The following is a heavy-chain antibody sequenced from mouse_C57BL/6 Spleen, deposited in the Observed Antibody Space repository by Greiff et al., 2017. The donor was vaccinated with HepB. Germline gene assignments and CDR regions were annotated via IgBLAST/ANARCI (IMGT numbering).Heavy chain of an antibody. D-gene: IGHD2-1*01. CDR3: ARDYYGNPYWYFDV. J-gene: IGHJ1*03. CDR1: GFTFSDYG. Sequence: EVQRVESGGGLVKPGGSLKLSCAASGFTFSDYGMHWVRQAPEKGLEWVAYISSGSSTIYYADTVKGRFTISRDNAKNTLFLQMTSLRSEDTAMYYCARDYYGNPYWYFDVWGTGTTVTVSS. CDR2: ISSGSSTI. V-gene: IGHV5-17*01.